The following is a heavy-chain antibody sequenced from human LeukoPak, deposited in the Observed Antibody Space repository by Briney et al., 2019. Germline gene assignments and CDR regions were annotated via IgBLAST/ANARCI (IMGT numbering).Heavy chain of an antibody. V-gene: IGHV4-39*01. CDR1: GGSISLSYYY. J-gene: IGHJ6*03. Sequence: TSETLSLTCSVSGGSISLSYYYWGWIRQPPGKALEWIGSIYYSGSTYYNPSLKSRVTISVDTSKNQFSLKLSSVTAADTAVYYCARVRYYDSSGYYRGYYYYMDVWGKGTTVTISS. CDR2: IYYSGST. D-gene: IGHD3-22*01. CDR3: ARVRYYDSSGYYRGYYYYMDV.